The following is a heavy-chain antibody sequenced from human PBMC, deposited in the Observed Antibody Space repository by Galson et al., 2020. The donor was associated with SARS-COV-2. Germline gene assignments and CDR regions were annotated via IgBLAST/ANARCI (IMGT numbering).Heavy chain of an antibody. J-gene: IGHJ4*02. CDR2: SSDTGNT. CDR3: ASWSKVGGTDY. V-gene: IGHV4-59*01. D-gene: IGHD1-26*01. Sequence: SETLSLPCTVSGVSIRSYHWRWVRQPPGKGLEWIGYSSDTGNTKYNPSLKSRPTISVDTSNNEFSLKLTSVTAADTAVYYCASWSKVGGTDYWGQGILVTVSS. CDR1: GVSIRSYH.